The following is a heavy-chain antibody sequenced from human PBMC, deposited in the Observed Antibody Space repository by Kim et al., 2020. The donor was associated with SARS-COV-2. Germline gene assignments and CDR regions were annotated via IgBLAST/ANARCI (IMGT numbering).Heavy chain of an antibody. CDR1: GFTFNSHD. V-gene: IGHV3-23*01. J-gene: IGHJ3*01. CDR2: ISGSGNRE. Sequence: GGSLRLSCGASGFTFNSHDLQWVRQAPGKGPEWVSGISGSGNREFYADSVKGWFTISRDNSKNTLYLQLNILRAEDTAIYYCVRQEAGSNFDVWGQGTMVTVSS. CDR3: VRQEAGSNFDV. D-gene: IGHD3-10*01.